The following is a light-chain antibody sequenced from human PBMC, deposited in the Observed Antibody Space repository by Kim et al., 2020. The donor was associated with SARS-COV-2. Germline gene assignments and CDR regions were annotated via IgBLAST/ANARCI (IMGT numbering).Light chain of an antibody. V-gene: IGLV1-44*01. J-gene: IGLJ3*02. CDR1: SSNIGDNS. Sequence: QSVLTQPPSASGTPGQRVTISCFGRSSNIGDNSVNWYQQLPGTAPKLLIYSNDQRPSGVPDRFSGSKSGTSASLAISGLQFEDEADYYCAAWDDSLNGGVFGGGTQLTVL. CDR2: SND. CDR3: AAWDDSLNGGV.